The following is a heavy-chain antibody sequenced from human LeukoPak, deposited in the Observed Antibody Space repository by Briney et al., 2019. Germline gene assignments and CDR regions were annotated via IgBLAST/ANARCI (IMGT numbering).Heavy chain of an antibody. V-gene: IGHV1-46*01. CDR2: INPSGGST. CDR1: GHTFTSYY. D-gene: IGHD6-19*01. J-gene: IGHJ4*02. Sequence: ASVKVSCKASGHTFTSYYMHWVRQAPGQGLEWMGIINPSGGSTSYAQKFQGRVTMTRDTSTSTVYMELSSLRSEDTAVYYCAREGVAVAGDYWGQGTLVTVSS. CDR3: AREGVAVAGDY.